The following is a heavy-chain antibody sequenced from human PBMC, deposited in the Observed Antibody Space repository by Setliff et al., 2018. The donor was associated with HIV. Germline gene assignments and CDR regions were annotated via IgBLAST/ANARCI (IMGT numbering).Heavy chain of an antibody. CDR1: GFTFNNYA. J-gene: IGHJ6*03. Sequence: GGSLRLSCAASGFTFNNYAMGWVRQAPGKGLEWVSAINDRGDYIDYADFARGRFTISRDSSKNTLYLKMNSLRAEDTALYFYARDDPGPNSGGSRNYYFMDVWGKGTTVTVS. D-gene: IGHD6-19*01. CDR3: ARDDPGPNSGGSRNYYFMDV. V-gene: IGHV3-23*01. CDR2: INDRGDYI.